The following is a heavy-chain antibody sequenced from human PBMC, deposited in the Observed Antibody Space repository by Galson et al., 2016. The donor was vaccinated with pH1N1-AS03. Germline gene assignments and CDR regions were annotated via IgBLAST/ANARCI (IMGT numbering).Heavy chain of an antibody. CDR1: GYSFTSYA. D-gene: IGHD3-22*01. Sequence: SVKVSCKASGYSFTSYAIQWVRQAPGQGLEWMGWINVGDGHTKYSQKFQGRVTITRDTSANTAYMDLSSLRSEDTAFYYCARSGWHPSHYYYSHALGYWGQGTFVTVSS. CDR3: ARSGWHPSHYYYSHALGY. CDR2: INVGDGHT. J-gene: IGHJ4*02. V-gene: IGHV1-3*01.